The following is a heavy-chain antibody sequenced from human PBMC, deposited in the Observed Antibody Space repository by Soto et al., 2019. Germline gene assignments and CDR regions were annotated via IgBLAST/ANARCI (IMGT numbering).Heavy chain of an antibody. CDR3: AKESPMGLYYYYYGMDV. Sequence: SLRLSCAASGFTFSSYGMHWVRQAPGKGLEWVAVISYDGSNKYYADSVKGRFTISRDNSKNTLYLQMNSLRAEDTAVYYCAKESPMGLYYYYYGMDVWGQGTTVTVSS. CDR1: GFTFSSYG. V-gene: IGHV3-30*18. CDR2: ISYDGSNK. J-gene: IGHJ6*02.